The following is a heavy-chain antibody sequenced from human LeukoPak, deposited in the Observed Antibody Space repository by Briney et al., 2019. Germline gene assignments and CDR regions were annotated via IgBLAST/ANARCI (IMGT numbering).Heavy chain of an antibody. CDR2: IYYSGST. CDR3: ARYLYSSSCSFDY. CDR1: GGSISSSSYY. D-gene: IGHD6-13*01. J-gene: IGHJ4*02. Sequence: PSETLSLTCTVSGGSISSSSYYWGWIRQPPGKGLEWIGSIYYSGSTYYNPSLKSRVTISVDTSKNQFSLKLSSVTAADTAVCYCARYLYSSSCSFDYWGQGTLVTVSS. V-gene: IGHV4-39*01.